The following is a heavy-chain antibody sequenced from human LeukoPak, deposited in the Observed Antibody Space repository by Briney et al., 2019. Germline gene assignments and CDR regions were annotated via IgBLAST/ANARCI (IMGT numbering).Heavy chain of an antibody. CDR3: TSDLNHNSGG. CDR1: GFTLSNYD. CDR2: ISSSGSTK. V-gene: IGHV3-48*03. D-gene: IGHD2-15*01. Sequence: GGSLRLSCAASGFTLSNYDMNWVRQAPGKGLEWVSYISSSGSTKYYADSVKGRFTVSRDNAKNSLYLQMNSLRVEDTAIYYCTSDLNHNSGGWGQGTLVTVSS. J-gene: IGHJ4*02.